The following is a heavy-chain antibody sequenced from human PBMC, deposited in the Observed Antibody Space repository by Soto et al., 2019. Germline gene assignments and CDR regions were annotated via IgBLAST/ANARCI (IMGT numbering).Heavy chain of an antibody. Sequence: GSLRLSCAASGFTFSSYAMHWVRQAPGKGLEWVAVISYDGSNKYYADSVKGRFTISRDNSENTLYLQMNSLRAEDTAVYYCARDLGVYDFFYWGQGTLVTVSS. V-gene: IGHV3-30-3*01. D-gene: IGHD3-3*01. CDR2: ISYDGSNK. CDR1: GFTFSSYA. J-gene: IGHJ4*02. CDR3: ARDLGVYDFFY.